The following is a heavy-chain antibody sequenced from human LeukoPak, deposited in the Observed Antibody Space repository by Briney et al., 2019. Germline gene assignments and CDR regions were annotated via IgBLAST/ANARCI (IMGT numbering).Heavy chain of an antibody. J-gene: IGHJ4*02. V-gene: IGHV3-23*01. D-gene: IGHD5-18*01. CDR2: FTGGEGIT. CDR1: GFTFSTYA. CDR3: ARDPPAVTANTYG. Sequence: GGSLRLSCAASGFTFSTYAMSWVRQAPGKGLEWVSTFTGGEGITHYADSVKGRFTISRDGSKNTLYLQMNSLRVEDTAVYYCARDPPAVTANTYGWGQGTLVTVSS.